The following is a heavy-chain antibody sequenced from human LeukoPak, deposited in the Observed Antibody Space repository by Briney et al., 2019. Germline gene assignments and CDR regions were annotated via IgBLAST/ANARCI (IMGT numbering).Heavy chain of an antibody. V-gene: IGHV3-33*01. CDR3: ARDRGGYFDY. CDR1: GFTFSSYG. CDR2: TWYDGRNE. D-gene: IGHD3-16*01. Sequence: PGGSLRLSCAASGFTFSSYGMHWVRQAPGKGLEWVALTWYDGRNEFYVDSVKGRFTISRDNSKNTLYLQMSSLRAEDTAVYYCARDRGGYFDYWGQGTLVTVSS. J-gene: IGHJ4*02.